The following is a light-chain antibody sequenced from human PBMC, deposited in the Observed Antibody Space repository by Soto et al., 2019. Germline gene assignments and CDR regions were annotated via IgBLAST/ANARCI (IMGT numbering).Light chain of an antibody. V-gene: IGLV2-23*02. CDR2: EVS. Sequence: QSALTQPASVSGLPGQSITISCAGSGGDVGTYNLVSWYQQHPGKAPKVIIFEVSKRPSGVSDRFSGSKSGNTASLTISGLLAEDEADYYCCSFAGRSPPNSVFGSGTKLTVL. J-gene: IGLJ1*01. CDR3: CSFAGRSPPNSV. CDR1: GGDVGTYNL.